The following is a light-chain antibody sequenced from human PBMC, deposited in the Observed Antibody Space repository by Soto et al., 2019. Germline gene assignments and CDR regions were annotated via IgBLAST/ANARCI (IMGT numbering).Light chain of an antibody. J-gene: IGKJ5*01. V-gene: IGKV3-11*01. CDR2: DAS. CDR1: QSVSSY. Sequence: EIVLTQSPATLSLSPGVRATLSCRASQSVSSYLACYQQKPGQAPRLLIYDASNRATGIPARFSGSGSGTDFTLSISSLEPEDFAVYYCQQRSNWPPITFGQGTRLEIK. CDR3: QQRSNWPPIT.